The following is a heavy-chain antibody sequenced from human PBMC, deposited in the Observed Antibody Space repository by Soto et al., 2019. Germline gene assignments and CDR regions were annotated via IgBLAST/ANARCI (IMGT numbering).Heavy chain of an antibody. CDR3: ARGRYSYSRGDFDI. J-gene: IGHJ3*02. CDR2: ISSSSSYI. Sequence: PGGTLRLSCAASGFTFSSYSMYWVRQDLGKGLQWLSSISSSSSYIYYADSVKGRFTISRPNAKNSLYLHMNSRRAEDTAEYYCARGRYSYSRGDFDIWGQGTMVTV. D-gene: IGHD5-18*01. CDR1: GFTFSSYS. V-gene: IGHV3-21*01.